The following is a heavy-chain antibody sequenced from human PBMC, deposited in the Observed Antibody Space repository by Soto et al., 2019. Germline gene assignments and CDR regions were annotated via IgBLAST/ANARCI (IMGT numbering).Heavy chain of an antibody. J-gene: IGHJ6*01. V-gene: IGHV3-33*01. CDR1: GFTFSSYG. CDR2: IWYDGSNK. CDR3: ASGTRHLGYYYYGMDV. Sequence: QVQLVESGGGVVQPGRSLRLSCAASGFTFSSYGMHWVRQAPGKGLEWVAVIWYDGSNKYYADSVKGRFTISRDNSKNXLYLQMSSRRAEDTAVYYCASGTRHLGYYYYGMDVWGQGTTFTVSS. D-gene: IGHD1-7*01.